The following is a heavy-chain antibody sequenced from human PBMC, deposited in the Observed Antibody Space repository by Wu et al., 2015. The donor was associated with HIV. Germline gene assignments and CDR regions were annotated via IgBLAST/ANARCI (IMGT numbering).Heavy chain of an antibody. CDR3: AGSGSHDAFDS. J-gene: IGHJ3*01. V-gene: IGHV1-46*01. CDR1: GYTFTSYY. Sequence: QVQLVQSGAEVKKPGASVKVSCKASGYTFTSYYMHWVRQAPGQGLEWMGIINPSGGSTSYAQKFQGRVTMTRDTSTSTVYMELSSLRSEDTAVYYCAGSGSHDAFDSLGPRDNGHRLF. D-gene: IGHD1-26*01. CDR2: INPSGGST.